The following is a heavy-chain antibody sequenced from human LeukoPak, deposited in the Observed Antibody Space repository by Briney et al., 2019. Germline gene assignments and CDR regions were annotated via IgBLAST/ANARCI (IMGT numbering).Heavy chain of an antibody. CDR1: GYTFTSYG. J-gene: IGHJ6*03. V-gene: IGHV1-69*13. CDR3: ARDGTVAARLYYYYYYMDV. Sequence: GASVKVSCKASGYTFTSYGISWVRQAPGQGLEWMGGIIPIFGTANYAQKFQGRVTITADESTSTAYMELSSLRSEDTAVYYCARDGTVAARLYYYYYYMDVWGKGTTVTVSS. D-gene: IGHD6-6*01. CDR2: IIPIFGTA.